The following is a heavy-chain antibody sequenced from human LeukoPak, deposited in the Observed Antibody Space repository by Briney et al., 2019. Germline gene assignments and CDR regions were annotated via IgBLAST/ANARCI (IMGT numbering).Heavy chain of an antibody. D-gene: IGHD3-10*01. CDR3: ARVPAAGVRGTLFDY. Sequence: KSSETLSLTCAVSGGSISSSNWWSWVRQPPGKGLEWIGRIYTSGSTNYNPSLKSRVTISVDTSKNQFSLKLSSVTAADTAVYYCARVPAAGVRGTLFDYWGQGTLVTVSS. CDR2: IYTSGST. V-gene: IGHV4-4*02. J-gene: IGHJ4*02. CDR1: GGSISSSNW.